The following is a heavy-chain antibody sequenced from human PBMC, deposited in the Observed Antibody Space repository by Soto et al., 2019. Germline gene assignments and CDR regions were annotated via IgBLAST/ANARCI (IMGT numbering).Heavy chain of an antibody. CDR3: ARLRQLRYFDWLSPTLDY. V-gene: IGHV4-59*08. CDR2: IYYSGST. Sequence: SETLSLTCTVSGGSISSYYWSWIRQPPGKGLEWIGYIYYSGSTNYNPSLKSRVTISVDTSKNQFSLKLSSVTAADTAVYYCARLRQLRYFDWLSPTLDYWGQGTLVTVSS. J-gene: IGHJ4*02. D-gene: IGHD3-9*01. CDR1: GGSISSYY.